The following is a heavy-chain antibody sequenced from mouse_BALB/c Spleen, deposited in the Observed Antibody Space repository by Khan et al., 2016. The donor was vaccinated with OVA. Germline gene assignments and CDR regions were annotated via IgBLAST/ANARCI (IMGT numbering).Heavy chain of an antibody. D-gene: IGHD2-14*01. Sequence: VQLKESGAELGRPGSSVKLSCKTSGSTFTSYGIKWVKQRPGQGLEWIGYIYTGNGYTEYNERFQGKAILTSDTSSSTAYMQLRSLTSEYSAMYFCTTAYYRYYFDYWGQGTILTVSS. CDR2: IYTGNGYT. CDR1: GSTFTSYG. CDR3: TTAYYRYYFDY. J-gene: IGHJ2*01. V-gene: IGHV1S134*01.